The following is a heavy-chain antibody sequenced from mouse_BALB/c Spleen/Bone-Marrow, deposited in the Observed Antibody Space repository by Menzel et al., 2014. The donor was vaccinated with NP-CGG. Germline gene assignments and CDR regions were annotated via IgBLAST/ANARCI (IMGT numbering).Heavy chain of an antibody. CDR3: ARKEFDY. Sequence: QVQLQQSGPGLVQPSQSLSITCTVSGFSLTSYGVHWVRQSPGKGLEWLGVIWSGGSTDYNEAFISRLSIRKDNSKSQVFFKMYSLQANDTAIYYCARKEFDYWGQGTTHTVSS. V-gene: IGHV2-2*02. CDR2: IWSGGST. J-gene: IGHJ2*01. CDR1: GFSLTSYG.